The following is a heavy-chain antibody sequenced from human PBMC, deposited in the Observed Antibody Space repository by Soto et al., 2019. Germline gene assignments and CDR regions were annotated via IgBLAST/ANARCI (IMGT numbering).Heavy chain of an antibody. Sequence: GASVKVSCKASGYTFSSYYMNWVRQAHGQGLEWLGIINPSGGYTTYAQRFLGRVTMTSDTSTSTVHMELGSLTSEDTAVYYCARGGGIVVVTAPSDHWGQGTLVTVS. J-gene: IGHJ4*02. CDR1: GYTFSSYY. CDR2: INPSGGYT. CDR3: ARGGGIVVVTAPSDH. V-gene: IGHV1-46*03. D-gene: IGHD2-21*02.